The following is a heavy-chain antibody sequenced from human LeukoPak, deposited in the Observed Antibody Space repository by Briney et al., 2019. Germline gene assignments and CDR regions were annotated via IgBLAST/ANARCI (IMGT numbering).Heavy chain of an antibody. J-gene: IGHJ4*02. CDR2: ISSHGSNK. V-gene: IGHV3-30*04. Sequence: PGGSLRLSCAASGFTFNSYSMHWVRQAPGKGLKWVAVISSHGSNKDYADSVKDRFTISRDNSENTLHLQMDSLTTEDTGVYYCAREQGQQWRRFDSWGQGSPVTVSS. D-gene: IGHD6-19*01. CDR3: AREQGQQWRRFDS. CDR1: GFTFNSYS.